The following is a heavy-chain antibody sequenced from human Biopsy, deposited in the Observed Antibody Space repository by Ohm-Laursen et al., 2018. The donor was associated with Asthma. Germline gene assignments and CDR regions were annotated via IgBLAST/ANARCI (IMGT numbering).Heavy chain of an antibody. CDR2: IYYSGPT. CDR1: SGSGGYMRSGNYY. J-gene: IGHJ6*02. Sequence: GTLSLTCSLSSGSGGYMRSGNYYWGWIRQPHGKGLEWLGSIYYSGPTYYNPSLESRVTVSADTSKNQFSLKRTSVTAADTAVYYCVRGSSSWHHGPFHYYYGLDVWGQGTTATVSS. CDR3: VRGSSSWHHGPFHYYYGLDV. V-gene: IGHV4-39*01. D-gene: IGHD6-13*01.